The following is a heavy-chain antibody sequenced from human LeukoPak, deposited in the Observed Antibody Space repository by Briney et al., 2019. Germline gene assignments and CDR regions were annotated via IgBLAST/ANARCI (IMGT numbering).Heavy chain of an antibody. D-gene: IGHD2-8*01. CDR3: TRDEVRGCTNGVCYGMDV. J-gene: IGHJ6*02. CDR1: GFTLGDYA. Sequence: GGSLRLSCTGSGFTLGDYAATWVRQAPGKGREWLGFIRCKTYGGATEYAASVKGRFTISRDDSRSLAYLQMNILKTEDTALYFCTRDEVRGCTNGVCYGMDVWGRGTTVTVSS. V-gene: IGHV3-49*04. CDR2: IRCKTYGGAT.